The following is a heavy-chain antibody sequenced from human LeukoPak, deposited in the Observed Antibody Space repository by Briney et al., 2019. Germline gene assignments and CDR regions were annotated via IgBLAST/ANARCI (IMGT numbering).Heavy chain of an antibody. J-gene: IGHJ5*02. CDR2: IRGYNTNT. V-gene: IGHV1-18*01. CDR3: ARDLVIDGSGSYFDP. D-gene: IGHD3-10*01. CDR1: GYTFTTYG. Sequence: VSERVSCKASGYTFTTYGISWVRQAPGQGLEWKGWIRGYNTNTNYAQKFQGRVTMTIDTSTSTAYMELSSLRSDDTAVYYGARDLVIDGSGSYFDPLGQGTLVTVSS.